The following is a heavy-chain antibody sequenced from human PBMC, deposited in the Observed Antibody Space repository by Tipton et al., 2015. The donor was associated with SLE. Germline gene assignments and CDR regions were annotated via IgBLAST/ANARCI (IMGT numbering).Heavy chain of an antibody. D-gene: IGHD3-10*01. Sequence: TLSLTCTVSGGSLSSSTFYWAWIRQPPGKRLEWIGSIYYTVSTYYKPSLKSRVTISVDTSKNQFSLKLSSVTAADTAVYYCARYTSYYGSGKPIDYWGQGTLVTVSS. CDR3: ARYTSYYGSGKPIDY. V-gene: IGHV4-39*01. CDR1: GGSLSSSTFY. CDR2: IYYTVST. J-gene: IGHJ4*02.